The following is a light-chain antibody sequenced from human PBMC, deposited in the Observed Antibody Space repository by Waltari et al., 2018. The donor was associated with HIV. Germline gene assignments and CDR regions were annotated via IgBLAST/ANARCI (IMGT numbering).Light chain of an antibody. J-gene: IGLJ3*02. Sequence: SYELTQSPSVSVSPGQTASITCPGDKLRDKYVAWYQQRPGQAPVLVLYQDNKRPSGIPGRFSGSYPGNTATLTISGTQAMDEADYYCQAWDSSTVVFGGGTKLTVL. CDR2: QDN. CDR3: QAWDSSTVV. CDR1: KLRDKY. V-gene: IGLV3-1*01.